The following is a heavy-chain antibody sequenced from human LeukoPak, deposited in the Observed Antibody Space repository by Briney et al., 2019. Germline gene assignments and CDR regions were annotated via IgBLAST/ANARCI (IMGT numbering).Heavy chain of an antibody. J-gene: IGHJ4*02. Sequence: SETLSLTCTVSGGSISSYYWSWLRQPPGKGLEWLGYIYYSGSTNYNPSLKSRVTISVDTSKNQFSLKLSSVTAADTAVYYCASTSGGPTNAFDYWGQGTLVTVSS. CDR1: GGSISSYY. D-gene: IGHD3-16*01. CDR3: ASTSGGPTNAFDY. V-gene: IGHV4-59*01. CDR2: IYYSGST.